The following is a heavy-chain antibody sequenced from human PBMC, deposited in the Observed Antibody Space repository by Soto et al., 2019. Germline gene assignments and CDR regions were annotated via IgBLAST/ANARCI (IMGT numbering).Heavy chain of an antibody. Sequence: SQTLSLTCAISGDSVSSNSAAWNWIRQSPSRGLEWLGRTYYRSKWYNDYAVSVKSRITINPDTSKNQFSLQLNSVTPEDTAVYYCARDYCSGGSCYSAWFDPWGQRTLVTVSS. V-gene: IGHV6-1*01. CDR1: GDSVSSNSAA. CDR3: ARDYCSGGSCYSAWFDP. CDR2: TYYRSKWYN. D-gene: IGHD2-15*01. J-gene: IGHJ5*02.